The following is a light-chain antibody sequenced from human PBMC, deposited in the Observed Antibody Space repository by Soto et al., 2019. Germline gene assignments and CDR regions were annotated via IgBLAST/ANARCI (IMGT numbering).Light chain of an antibody. Sequence: DMQVTQSPSSLSATVGDRVTITCRASRGIYNNLAWYQQKPGNAPKLLIYAASTLQSGVPSSFSASGSGTDFILTISALQSEDVGTYFCQTYDTAPWTFGPGTRV. CDR1: RGIYNN. J-gene: IGKJ1*01. CDR2: AAS. V-gene: IGKV1-27*01. CDR3: QTYDTAPWT.